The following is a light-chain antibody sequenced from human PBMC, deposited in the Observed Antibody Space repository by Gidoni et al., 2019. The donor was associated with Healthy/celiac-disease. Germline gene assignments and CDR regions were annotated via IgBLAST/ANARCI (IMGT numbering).Light chain of an antibody. Sequence: QSALTQPASVSGSPGQSITISCTGTSSDVGSYKLVSWYQQHPGKAPQLMIYEVSKRPSGVSNRFSGSKSGNTASLTISGLQAEDEADYYCCSYAGSSTVVFGGGTKLTVL. CDR2: EVS. J-gene: IGLJ2*01. CDR3: CSYAGSSTVV. CDR1: SSDVGSYKL. V-gene: IGLV2-23*02.